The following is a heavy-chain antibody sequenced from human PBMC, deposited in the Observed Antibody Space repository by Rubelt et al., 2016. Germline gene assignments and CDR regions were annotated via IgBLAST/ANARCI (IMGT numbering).Heavy chain of an antibody. J-gene: IGHJ4*02. CDR2: ISSSSSYT. CDR3: ARVSMIVAEGYYFDY. Sequence: AAGGFTFSSYSMNWVRQAPGKGLEWVSYISSSSSYTNYADSVKGRFTISRDNAKNSLYLQMNSLRAEDTAVYYCARVSMIVAEGYYFDYWGQGTLVTVSS. CDR1: GFTFSSYS. V-gene: IGHV3-21*05. D-gene: IGHD3-22*01.